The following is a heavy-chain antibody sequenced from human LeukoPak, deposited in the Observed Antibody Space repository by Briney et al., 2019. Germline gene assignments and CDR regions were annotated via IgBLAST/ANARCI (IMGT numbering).Heavy chain of an antibody. J-gene: IGHJ4*02. V-gene: IGHV4-30-4*01. D-gene: IGHD2-15*01. CDR3: ARETRYCSGGSCYPHFDY. CDR1: GGSISSGDYY. CDR2: IYYSGST. Sequence: SQTLSLTCTVSGGSISSGDYYWSWIRQPPGKGLEWIGYIYYSGSTYYNPSLKSRVTISVDTSKNQFSLKLSSVTAADTAVYYCARETRYCSGGSCYPHFDYWGQGTLVTVSS.